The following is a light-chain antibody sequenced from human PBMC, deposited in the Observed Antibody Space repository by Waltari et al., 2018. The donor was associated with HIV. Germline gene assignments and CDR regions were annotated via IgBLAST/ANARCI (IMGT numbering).Light chain of an antibody. J-gene: IGKJ4*01. Sequence: EIVMTQSPAALSVFPGERATLSCRASQSVSSNLAWYQQKPGQAPRPLIYGASTRATGIPARFSGSGSWTEFTLTISSLQSEDFAVYYCQQYNNGPPLTFGGGTKVEIK. V-gene: IGKV3-15*01. CDR3: QQYNNGPPLT. CDR1: QSVSSN. CDR2: GAS.